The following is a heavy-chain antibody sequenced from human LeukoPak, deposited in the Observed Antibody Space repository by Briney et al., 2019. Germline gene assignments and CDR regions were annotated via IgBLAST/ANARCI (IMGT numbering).Heavy chain of an antibody. D-gene: IGHD3-22*01. Sequence: PGGSLRLSCAASGFSFSTYAMHWVRQAPGKGLEWVAVISDDGSDKYYADSVKGRFTISRDSSKNTLYLQKSSLRAEDTAVYYCARDSGSGYYDSSGSFFDYWGQGTLVTVSS. CDR1: GFSFSTYA. CDR3: ARDSGSGYYDSSGSFFDY. J-gene: IGHJ4*02. V-gene: IGHV3-30*15. CDR2: ISDDGSDK.